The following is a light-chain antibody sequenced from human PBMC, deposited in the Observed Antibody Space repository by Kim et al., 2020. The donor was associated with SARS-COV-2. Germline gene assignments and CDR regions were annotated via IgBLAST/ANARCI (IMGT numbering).Light chain of an antibody. Sequence: SPGQSITLSCTGSSSDVGSYNLVSWYQHHPGKAPKVMIYEVNKRPSGVSDRFSGSKSGNTASLTISGLQAEDEADYYCCSYAGNWVFGGGTQLTVL. J-gene: IGLJ3*02. CDR1: SSDVGSYNL. CDR2: EVN. V-gene: IGLV2-23*02. CDR3: CSYAGNWV.